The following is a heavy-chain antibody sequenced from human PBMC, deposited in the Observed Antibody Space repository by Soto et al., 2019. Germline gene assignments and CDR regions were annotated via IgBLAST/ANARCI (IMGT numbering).Heavy chain of an antibody. CDR1: GGSFTGYY. D-gene: IGHD3-22*01. J-gene: IGHJ5*02. V-gene: IGHV3-53*01. Sequence: ETLSLTCAVYGGSFTGYYWSWIRQPPGKGLEWVSVIYSGGSTYYADSVKGRFTISRDNSKNTLYLQMNSLRAEDTAVYYCAREFRDSSGYYLSWGQGTLVTVSS. CDR3: AREFRDSSGYYLS. CDR2: IYSGGST.